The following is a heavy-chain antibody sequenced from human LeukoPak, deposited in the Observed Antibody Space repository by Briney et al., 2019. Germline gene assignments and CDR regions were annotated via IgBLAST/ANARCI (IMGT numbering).Heavy chain of an antibody. V-gene: IGHV4-34*01. CDR2: INHSGST. D-gene: IGHD1-26*01. J-gene: IGHJ3*01. CDR3: VTWGLSGSYFWPGTDAFDV. Sequence: SETLSLTCAVYGGSFSGYYWSWIRQPPGKGLEWIGEINHSGSTNYNPSLKSRVTISVDTSKNQFSLKLSSVTAADTAVYYCVTWGLSGSYFWPGTDAFDVWGQGTMVTVSS. CDR1: GGSFSGYY.